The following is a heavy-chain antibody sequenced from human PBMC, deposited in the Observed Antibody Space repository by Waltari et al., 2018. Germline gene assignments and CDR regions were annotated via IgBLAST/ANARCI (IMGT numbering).Heavy chain of an antibody. CDR2: ISTSSSTI. CDR3: ARDRGCSTTSCYLGDLYGMDV. V-gene: IGHV3-48*03. Sequence: EVQLVESGGGLVQPGGSLRLSCVASGFTFSSYEMNWVRQAPGKGLEWVSYISTSSSTIYYADSVKGRFTISRDKAKNSLYLQMNSLRAEDTAVYYCARDRGCSTTSCYLGDLYGMDVWGQGTTVT. CDR1: GFTFSSYE. J-gene: IGHJ6*02. D-gene: IGHD2-2*01.